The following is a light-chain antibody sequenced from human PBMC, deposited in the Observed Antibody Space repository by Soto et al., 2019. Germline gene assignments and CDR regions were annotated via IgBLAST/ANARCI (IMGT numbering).Light chain of an antibody. J-gene: IGKJ1*01. CDR3: QQYNNRPPWT. V-gene: IGKV3-15*01. Sequence: EIVMTQSPATLSVSPGERATLSCRASQSVSSNLAWYQQKPGQAPRLLIYGASTRATGLPARFSGTGSGTAFTLTISSLQSEDFAVYYCQQYNNRPPWTFGQGTKVEIK. CDR2: GAS. CDR1: QSVSSN.